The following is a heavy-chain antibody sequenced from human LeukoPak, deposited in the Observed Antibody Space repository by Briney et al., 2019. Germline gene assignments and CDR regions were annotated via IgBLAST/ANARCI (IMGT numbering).Heavy chain of an antibody. J-gene: IGHJ4*02. V-gene: IGHV3-23*01. CDR2: LSGSGTTT. CDR3: TKVYDTVGYYSSDY. Sequence: GGSLRLSCAASGFTFSDYAMSWVRQVPGKGLEWVSTLSGSGTTTFYANSVKGRFTISRDSSKNTLYLQMNNLRAADTALYYCTKVYDTVGYYSSDYWGQGTLVTVSS. D-gene: IGHD3-22*01. CDR1: GFTFSDYA.